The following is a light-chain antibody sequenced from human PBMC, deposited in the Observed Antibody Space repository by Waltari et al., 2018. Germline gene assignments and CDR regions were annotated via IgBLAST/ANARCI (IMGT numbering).Light chain of an antibody. CDR2: DTS. Sequence: EIVMTQSPATLSVSPGERATLSCRASQGVSSKLAWYQQKPGQPPRLLLYDTSVRAAGIPARFSGSGSGTEFTLTISSLQSEDFAVYYCQQYNNWPPYTFGQGTKLEIK. J-gene: IGKJ2*01. V-gene: IGKV3-15*01. CDR1: QGVSSK. CDR3: QQYNNWPPYT.